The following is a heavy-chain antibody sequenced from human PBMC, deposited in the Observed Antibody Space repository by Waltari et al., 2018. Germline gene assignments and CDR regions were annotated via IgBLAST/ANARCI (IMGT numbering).Heavy chain of an antibody. D-gene: IGHD3-10*01. Sequence: QVQLVESGGGVVQPGRTLRLSCAASGFTFSSYGMHWVRKAPSKGLEWVAVISYDGSNKYYADSVKGRFTISRDNSKNTLYLQMNSLRAEDTAVYYCAKERRTYYYGSGSLDYWGQGTLVTVSS. CDR3: AKERRTYYYGSGSLDY. V-gene: IGHV3-30*18. J-gene: IGHJ4*02. CDR2: ISYDGSNK. CDR1: GFTFSSYG.